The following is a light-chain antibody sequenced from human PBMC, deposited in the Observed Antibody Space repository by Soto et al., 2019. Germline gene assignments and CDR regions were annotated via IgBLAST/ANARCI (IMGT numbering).Light chain of an antibody. CDR3: QQTYSTPRGA. Sequence: DIPMTQSPSSLYASVGDRVTITCRASESIRNNLNWYQQKPGKAPKLLIYAASTLQSGVPSRFSGGGSGTEFTLIIGSLQPEDFTTYYCQQTYSTPRGAFGQGTKVEFK. V-gene: IGKV1-39*01. J-gene: IGKJ1*01. CDR2: AAS. CDR1: ESIRNN.